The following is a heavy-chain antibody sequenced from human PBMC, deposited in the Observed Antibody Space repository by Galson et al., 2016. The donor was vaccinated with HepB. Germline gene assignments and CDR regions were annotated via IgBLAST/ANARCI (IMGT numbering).Heavy chain of an antibody. Sequence: SLRLSCAASGLNVTSDYMHWVRQAPGKGLEWISVIYSGGTTFYADSVKGRFTISRDISKNTIYLQMSSLRAEDTALYFCARGSYSRGHDWGQGTLFTFAS. D-gene: IGHD3-10*01. CDR3: ARGSYSRGHD. CDR1: GLNVTSDY. J-gene: IGHJ4*02. V-gene: IGHV3-53*01. CDR2: IYSGGTT.